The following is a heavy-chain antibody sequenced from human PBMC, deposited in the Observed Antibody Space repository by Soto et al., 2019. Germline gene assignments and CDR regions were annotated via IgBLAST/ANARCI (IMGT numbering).Heavy chain of an antibody. CDR3: AKESIAARFSFDY. D-gene: IGHD6-6*01. CDR1: GFTFSSYG. J-gene: IGHJ4*02. CDR2: ISYDGSNK. V-gene: IGHV3-30*18. Sequence: GGSLRLSCAASGFTFSSYGMHWVRQAPGKGLEWVAVISYDGSNKYYADSVKGRFTISRDNSKNTLYLQMNSLRAEDTAVYYCAKESIAARFSFDYWGQGTLVTVSS.